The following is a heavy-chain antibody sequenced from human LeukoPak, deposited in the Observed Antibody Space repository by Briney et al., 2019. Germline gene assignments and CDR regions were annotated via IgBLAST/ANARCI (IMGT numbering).Heavy chain of an antibody. CDR1: GYSFTSYW. J-gene: IGHJ4*02. Sequence: GESLQISCKGSGYSFTSYWIGWVRQMPGKGLEWMGIIYPGDSDTRYSPSFQGQVTISADKSISTAYLQWSSLKASDTAMYYCAGLQYYYDSSGLPPDYWGQGTLVTVSS. V-gene: IGHV5-51*01. D-gene: IGHD3-22*01. CDR2: IYPGDSDT. CDR3: AGLQYYYDSSGLPPDY.